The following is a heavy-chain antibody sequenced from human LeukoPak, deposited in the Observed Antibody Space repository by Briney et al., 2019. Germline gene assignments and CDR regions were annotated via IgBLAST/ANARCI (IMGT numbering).Heavy chain of an antibody. Sequence: SETLSLTCAVSGASISSSNWWSWVRQPPGKGLEWIGEINHRGSTNYNPSLKSRVTISVDTSKNQFSLKLSSVTAADTAVYYCAGHVFDPWGQGTLVTVSS. CDR3: AGHVFDP. CDR2: INHRGST. V-gene: IGHV4-4*02. J-gene: IGHJ5*02. CDR1: GASISSSNW.